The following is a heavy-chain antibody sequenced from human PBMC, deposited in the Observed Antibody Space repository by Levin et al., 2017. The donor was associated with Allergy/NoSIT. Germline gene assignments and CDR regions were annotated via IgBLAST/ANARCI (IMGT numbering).Heavy chain of an antibody. CDR3: ARVAGYSYGYYFDY. D-gene: IGHD5-18*01. V-gene: IGHV4-30-2*01. J-gene: IGHJ4*02. CDR1: GGSISSGGYS. Sequence: SSETLSLTCAVSGGSISSGGYSWSWIRQPPGKGLEWIGNIYLSGSTNDNPSLKSRVTMSVDRSKNQFSLKLSYVTAADPAVYYCARVAGYSYGYYFDYWGPGTLVTVSS. CDR2: IYLSGST.